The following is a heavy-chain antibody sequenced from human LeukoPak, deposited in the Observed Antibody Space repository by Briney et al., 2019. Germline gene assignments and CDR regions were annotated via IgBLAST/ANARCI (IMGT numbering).Heavy chain of an antibody. CDR1: GFRLDDYA. D-gene: IGHD6-13*01. Sequence: PGMSLRLSCAASGFRLDDYAMHWVRQAPGKGLEWVSGISWNSGSIGYADSVKGRFTISRDNAKNSLYLQMNSLRAEDTALYYCAKTPLGAAGGAFDYWGQGTLVTVSS. CDR2: ISWNSGSI. J-gene: IGHJ4*02. V-gene: IGHV3-9*01. CDR3: AKTPLGAAGGAFDY.